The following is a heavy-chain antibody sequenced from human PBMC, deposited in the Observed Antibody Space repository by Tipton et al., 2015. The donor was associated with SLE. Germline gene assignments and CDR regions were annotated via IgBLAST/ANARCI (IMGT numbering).Heavy chain of an antibody. D-gene: IGHD2-21*02. J-gene: IGHJ4*02. Sequence: LSLTCTVSGGSISTYYWNWIRQPPGKGLEWIGYIYYRGSTNYNPSLKSRVTISVDTSKNQFSLKLTSVTAADTAVYYCARGSGVTDFDYWGQGALVTVSS. CDR2: IYYRGST. CDR1: GGSISTYY. V-gene: IGHV4-59*01. CDR3: ARGSGVTDFDY.